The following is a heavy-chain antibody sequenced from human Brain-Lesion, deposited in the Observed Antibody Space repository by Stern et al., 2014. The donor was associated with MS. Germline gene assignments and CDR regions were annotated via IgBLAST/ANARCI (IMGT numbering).Heavy chain of an antibody. Sequence: DQLVESGPGLVKPSGTLSLTCAVSGGSISSSNWWSWVRQSPGKGLEWIGESAHSGSTIYNPSLKSRVTGSVDKSQNRFSLNLRSVPAADTAVYFCARFPASRPHVFDSWGQGTLVTVSS. V-gene: IGHV4-4*02. CDR1: GGSISSSNW. D-gene: IGHD6-13*01. CDR2: SAHSGST. CDR3: ARFPASRPHVFDS. J-gene: IGHJ4*02.